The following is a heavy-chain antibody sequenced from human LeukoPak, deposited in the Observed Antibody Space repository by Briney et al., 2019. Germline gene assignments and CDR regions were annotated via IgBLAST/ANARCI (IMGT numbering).Heavy chain of an antibody. CDR2: ISYDGSNK. J-gene: IGHJ4*02. Sequence: PGGSLRLSCAASGFTFSSYGMHWVRQAPGKGLEWMSVISYDGSNKYYADYVKGRFTISRDNSKNTLYLQMNSLRAEDTAAYYCATGGSESYYRLDYWGQGTLVTVSS. V-gene: IGHV3-30*03. CDR3: ATGGSESYYRLDY. D-gene: IGHD3-10*01. CDR1: GFTFSSYG.